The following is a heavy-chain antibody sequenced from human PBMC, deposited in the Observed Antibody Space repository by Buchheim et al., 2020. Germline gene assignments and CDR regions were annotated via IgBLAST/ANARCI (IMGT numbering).Heavy chain of an antibody. J-gene: IGHJ4*02. Sequence: QVQLQESGPGLVKPSETLSLTCSVSGGSISGYYWSWIRQPPGKGLEWIGYIYYSGRSNYNPSLKSRVAMSVDTSKNQFSLNLSSVTAADTAVYYCARGGRSHGYWGQGTL. V-gene: IGHV4-59*01. CDR1: GGSISGYY. CDR2: IYYSGRS. D-gene: IGHD1-26*01. CDR3: ARGGRSHGY.